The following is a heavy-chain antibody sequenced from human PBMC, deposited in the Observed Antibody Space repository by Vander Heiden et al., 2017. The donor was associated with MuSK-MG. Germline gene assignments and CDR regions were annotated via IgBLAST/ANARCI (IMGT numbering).Heavy chain of an antibody. CDR2: IKQDGSEK. J-gene: IGHJ4*02. V-gene: IGHV3-7*03. CDR3: ARLDYIWGSYRAFGY. D-gene: IGHD3-16*02. CDR1: GFTFSSYW. Sequence: EVQLVESGGGLVQPGGSLRLPCAASGFTFSSYWMSWVRQAPGKGLEWVANIKQDGSEKYYVDSVKGRFTISRDNAKNSLYLQMNSLRAEDTAVYYCARLDYIWGSYRAFGYWGQGTLVTVSS.